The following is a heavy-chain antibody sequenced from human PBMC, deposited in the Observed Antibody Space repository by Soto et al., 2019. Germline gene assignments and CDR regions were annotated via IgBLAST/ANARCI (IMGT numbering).Heavy chain of an antibody. Sequence: ASVKVSCKASGYTFTSYGISWVRQAPGQGLEWMGWISAYNGNTNYAQRLQGRVTMTTDTSTSTAYMELRSLRSDDTAVYYCARDHSVAVAGTSYFDYWGQGTLVTVYS. D-gene: IGHD6-19*01. J-gene: IGHJ4*02. CDR1: GYTFTSYG. CDR2: ISAYNGNT. CDR3: ARDHSVAVAGTSYFDY. V-gene: IGHV1-18*01.